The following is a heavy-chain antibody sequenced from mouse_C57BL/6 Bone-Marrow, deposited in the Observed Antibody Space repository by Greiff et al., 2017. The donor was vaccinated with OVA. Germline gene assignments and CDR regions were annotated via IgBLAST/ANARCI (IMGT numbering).Heavy chain of an antibody. CDR2: INPSTGGT. Sequence: EVQRVESGPELVKPGASVKISCKASGYSFTGYYMNWVKQSPEKSLEWIGEINPSTGGTTYNQKFKAKATLTVDKSSSTAYMQLKSLTSEDSAVYYCARWGTTVVASDWGQGTTLTVSS. CDR1: GYSFTGYY. D-gene: IGHD1-1*01. V-gene: IGHV1-42*01. J-gene: IGHJ2*01. CDR3: ARWGTTVVASD.